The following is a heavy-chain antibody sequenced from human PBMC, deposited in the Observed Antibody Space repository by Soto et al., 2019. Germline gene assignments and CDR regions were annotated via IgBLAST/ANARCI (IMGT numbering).Heavy chain of an antibody. D-gene: IGHD6-25*01. V-gene: IGHV3-21*04. CDR1: GFTFSSYT. Sequence: GGSLRLSCAASGFTFSSYTMHWVRQAPGKGLEWVSSISTSSTYRYIADSVTGRFTISRDNAQNSLYLQMTSLRAEDTAVYYCARDGSGAPVNPYFDYWGQGTLFPVSS. CDR3: ARDGSGAPVNPYFDY. CDR2: ISTSSTYR. J-gene: IGHJ4*02.